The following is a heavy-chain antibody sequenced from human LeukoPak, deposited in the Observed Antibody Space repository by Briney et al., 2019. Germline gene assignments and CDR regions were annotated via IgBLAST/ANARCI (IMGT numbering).Heavy chain of an antibody. Sequence: ASVKVSCKASGYTFTGYYMHWVRQAPGQGLEWMGWINPNSGGTNYAQKFQGWVTMTRDTSISTAYMELSRLRSDDTAVYYCARSRSRGGGSCYGYWGQGTLVTVSS. CDR2: INPNSGGT. V-gene: IGHV1-2*04. CDR3: ARSRSRGGGSCYGY. CDR1: GYTFTGYY. D-gene: IGHD2-15*01. J-gene: IGHJ4*02.